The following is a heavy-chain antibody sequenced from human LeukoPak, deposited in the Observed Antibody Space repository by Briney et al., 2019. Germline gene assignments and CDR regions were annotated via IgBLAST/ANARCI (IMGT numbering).Heavy chain of an antibody. J-gene: IGHJ4*02. D-gene: IGHD6-19*01. CDR1: GFTFSSYG. Sequence: GGSLRLSRAASGFTFSSYGMHWVRQAPGKGLEWVAVIWYDGSNTYYADSMKGRFTISRDNSKSTLHLQVDSLRAEDTAIYFCARGGFSIAVAAPDHWGQGTLVTVSS. V-gene: IGHV3-33*01. CDR2: IWYDGSNT. CDR3: ARGGFSIAVAAPDH.